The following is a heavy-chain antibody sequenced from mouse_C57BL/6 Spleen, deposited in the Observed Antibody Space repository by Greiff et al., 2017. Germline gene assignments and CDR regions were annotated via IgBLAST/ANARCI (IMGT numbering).Heavy chain of an antibody. J-gene: IGHJ4*01. V-gene: IGHV5-17*01. CDR2: ISSGSSTI. Sequence: EVQVVESGGGLVKPGGSLKLSCAASGFTFSDYGMHWVRQAPEKGLEWVAYISSGSSTIYYADTVKGRFTISRDNAKNTLFLQMTSLRSEDTAMYYCASGSTTVVAYYAMDYWGQGTSVTVSS. D-gene: IGHD1-1*01. CDR3: ASGSTTVVAYYAMDY. CDR1: GFTFSDYG.